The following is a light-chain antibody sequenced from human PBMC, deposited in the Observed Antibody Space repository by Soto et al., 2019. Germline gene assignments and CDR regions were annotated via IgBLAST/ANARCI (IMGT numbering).Light chain of an antibody. Sequence: EIVMTQSPATLSVSPWERATLSCRASQSVRSNLAWYQQKPGQAPRPLIYDASTRDTGIPARFSGSGSGTDFTLTISRLEPEDFAVYYCHQYDSWTFGQGTKVDIK. CDR2: DAS. V-gene: IGKV3D-15*01. CDR1: QSVRSN. J-gene: IGKJ1*01. CDR3: HQYDSWT.